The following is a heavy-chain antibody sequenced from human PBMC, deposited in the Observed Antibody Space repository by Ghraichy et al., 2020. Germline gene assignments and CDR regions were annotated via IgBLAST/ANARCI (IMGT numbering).Heavy chain of an antibody. V-gene: IGHV4-59*01. CDR2: IYYSGST. CDR3: ARNDGDYSEYFQH. Sequence: SETLSLTCTVSGGSISSYYWSWIRQPPGKGLEWIGYIYYSGSTNYNPSLKSRVTILVDTSKNQFSLKLSSVTAADTAVYYCARNDGDYSEYFQHWGQGTLVTVSS. D-gene: IGHD4-17*01. J-gene: IGHJ1*01. CDR1: GGSISSYY.